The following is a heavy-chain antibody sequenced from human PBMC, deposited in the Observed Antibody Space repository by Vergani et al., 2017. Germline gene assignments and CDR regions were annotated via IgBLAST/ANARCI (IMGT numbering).Heavy chain of an antibody. J-gene: IGHJ4*02. Sequence: QVQLQESGPGLVKPSQTLSLTCTVSGGSISSGDYYWSWIRQPPGKGLEWIGYIYYSGSTYYNPSLKSRVTISGDTSKNQFSLKLSSVTAADTAVYYCASGYVRYDILTGYPTMQAVDYWGQGTLVTVSS. CDR1: GGSISSGDYY. D-gene: IGHD3-9*01. V-gene: IGHV4-30-4*01. CDR3: ASGYVRYDILTGYPTMQAVDY. CDR2: IYYSGST.